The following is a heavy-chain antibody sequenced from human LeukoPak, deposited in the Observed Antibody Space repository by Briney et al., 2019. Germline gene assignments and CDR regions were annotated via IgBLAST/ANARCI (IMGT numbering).Heavy chain of an antibody. V-gene: IGHV3-21*04. Sequence: GGSLRLSCAASGFTFSSYWMSWVRQAPGKGLEWVSSISSSSSYIYYADSVKGRFTISRDNAKNSLYLQMNSLSTEDTAVYYCAKTTTGYSSGRYPGWPVDCWGQGTLVTVSS. CDR1: GFTFSSYW. D-gene: IGHD6-19*01. CDR3: AKTTTGYSSGRYPGWPVDC. CDR2: ISSSSSYI. J-gene: IGHJ4*02.